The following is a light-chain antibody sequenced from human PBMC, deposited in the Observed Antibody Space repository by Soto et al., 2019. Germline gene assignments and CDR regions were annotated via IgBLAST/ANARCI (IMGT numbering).Light chain of an antibody. J-gene: IGKJ3*01. CDR3: QQYNNWPRGT. CDR1: QSVSSN. CDR2: GAS. V-gene: IGKV3-15*01. Sequence: EIVMTQSPATLSVSPGERATLSCRASQSVSSNLAWYQQKPGQAPRLLVYGASTRATGIPARFSGSGSGTEFTLTISSLQSEDFAVYYCQQYNNWPRGTFGPGNKVDIK.